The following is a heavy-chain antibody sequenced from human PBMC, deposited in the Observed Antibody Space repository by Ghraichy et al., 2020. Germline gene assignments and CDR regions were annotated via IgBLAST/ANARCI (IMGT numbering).Heavy chain of an antibody. J-gene: IGHJ4*02. CDR2: INPNSGGT. CDR1: GYSFYDYY. CDR3: ARVDFIEVPSIRVSYLAY. D-gene: IGHD6-19*01. V-gene: IGHV1-2*06. Sequence: ASVKVSCTASGYSFYDYYIHWVRQAPGLGLEWMGRINPNSGGTNYAQNFQGRVTMTRDTSFNTAYMELSRLTSDDTAIYFCARVDFIEVPSIRVSYLAYWGQGTLLTVSS.